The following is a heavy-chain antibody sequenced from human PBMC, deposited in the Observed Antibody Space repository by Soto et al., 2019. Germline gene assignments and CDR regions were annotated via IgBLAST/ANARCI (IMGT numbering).Heavy chain of an antibody. V-gene: IGHV4-31*03. CDR2: IYYSGST. CDR1: GGSISRGGYY. J-gene: IGHJ4*02. Sequence: PSETLSLTCTVSGGSISRGGYYWSWIRQHPGKGLEWIGYIYYSGSTYYNPSLKSRVTISVDTSKNQFSLKLSSVTAADTAVYYCARAEGPGLRCFDCLADEYWGQGTLVTVSS. D-gene: IGHD3-9*01. CDR3: ARAEGPGLRCFDCLADEY.